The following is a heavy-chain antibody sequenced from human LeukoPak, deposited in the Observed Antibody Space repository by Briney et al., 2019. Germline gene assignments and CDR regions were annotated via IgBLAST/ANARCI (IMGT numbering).Heavy chain of an antibody. J-gene: IGHJ5*02. V-gene: IGHV4-4*07. D-gene: IGHD2-15*01. CDR1: GGSLSSYF. CDR3: ARGGYCSGGSCYPRYNWFDP. Sequence: PSETLSLTCTVSGGSLSSYFWFWFRQPAGKGLEWIGRIQTTGNADYNPSLKSRVTMSVDTSKNQFSLRLRSVTAADTAVYYCARGGYCSGGSCYPRYNWFDPWGQGTLVTVSS. CDR2: IQTTGNA.